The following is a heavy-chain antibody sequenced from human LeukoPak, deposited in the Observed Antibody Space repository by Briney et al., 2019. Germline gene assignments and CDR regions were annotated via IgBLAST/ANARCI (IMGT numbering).Heavy chain of an antibody. J-gene: IGHJ4*02. CDR2: ISYDGSSK. V-gene: IGHV3-30*03. D-gene: IGHD3-10*01. Sequence: GGSLRLSCAASGFTFSSYCMNWVRQAPGKGLEWVAVISYDGSSKYYADSVKGRFTISRDNSKNTLYLQMNSLKPEDTAVYYCARDRLGGPIDYWGQGTLVTVSS. CDR3: ARDRLGGPIDY. CDR1: GFTFSSYC.